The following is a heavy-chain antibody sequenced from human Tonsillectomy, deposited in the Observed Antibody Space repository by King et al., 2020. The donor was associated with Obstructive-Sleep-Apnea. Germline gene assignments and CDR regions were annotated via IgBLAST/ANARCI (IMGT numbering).Heavy chain of an antibody. CDR1: GFTFSNYG. CDR3: ARHLDYGDYVEKVFDY. D-gene: IGHD4-17*01. Sequence: VQLVESGGGVVQPGRSLRLSCEASGFTFSNYGMHWVRQAPGKGLEWVALISYDGSNKYYADSVKGRFTISRDISKNTLYLQMNSLRPDDTAVYYCARHLDYGDYVEKVFDYWGQGTLVTVSS. V-gene: IGHV3-30*03. J-gene: IGHJ4*02. CDR2: ISYDGSNK.